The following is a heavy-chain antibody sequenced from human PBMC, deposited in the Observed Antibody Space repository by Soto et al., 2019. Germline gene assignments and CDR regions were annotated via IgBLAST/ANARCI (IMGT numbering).Heavy chain of an antibody. CDR2: IKYDATST. Sequence: EVQLVESGGGLFQPGGSLRLSCAASGFTFNNYWIHWVSQAPGKGLVWVSRIKYDATSTNYADSVKGRFSISRDNAKNTVYLQMSSLRGDDTAVYYCARGALGSYYFDYWGQGTLVTVSS. V-gene: IGHV3-74*01. D-gene: IGHD3-16*01. CDR3: ARGALGSYYFDY. J-gene: IGHJ4*02. CDR1: GFTFNNYW.